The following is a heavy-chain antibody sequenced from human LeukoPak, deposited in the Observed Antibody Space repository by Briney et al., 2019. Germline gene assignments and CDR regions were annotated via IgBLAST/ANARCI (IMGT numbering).Heavy chain of an antibody. J-gene: IGHJ5*02. Sequence: GGSLRLSCAASGFTFSSYAMSWVRQAPGKGLEWVSAISGSGGRTYYADSVKGRFTISRDTSKNTLYLQMNSLRAEEPAVYYCAKDFGKYYYDSTAWGQGTLVTVSS. V-gene: IGHV3-23*01. CDR3: AKDFGKYYYDSTA. CDR2: ISGSGGRT. CDR1: GFTFSSYA. D-gene: IGHD3-22*01.